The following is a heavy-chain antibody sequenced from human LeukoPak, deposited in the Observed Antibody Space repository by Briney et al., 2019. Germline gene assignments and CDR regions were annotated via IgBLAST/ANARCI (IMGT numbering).Heavy chain of an antibody. V-gene: IGHV3-30-3*01. D-gene: IGHD3-10*01. CDR1: GFTFSSYA. Sequence: GGSLRLSCAASGFTFSSYAMHWVRQAPGKGLEWVAVISYDGSNKHSADSVKGRFTISRDNSKNTLYLQMSSLRAEDTAVYYCARDQRYNYYGSGSYLHVDYWGQGTLVTVSS. CDR3: ARDQRYNYYGSGSYLHVDY. CDR2: ISYDGSNK. J-gene: IGHJ4*02.